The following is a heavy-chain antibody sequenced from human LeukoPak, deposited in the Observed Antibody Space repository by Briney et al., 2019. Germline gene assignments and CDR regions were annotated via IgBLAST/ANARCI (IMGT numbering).Heavy chain of an antibody. D-gene: IGHD3-22*01. Sequence: PSETLSLTCAVYGGSFSGYYWSWIRQPPGKGLEWIGEINHSGSTNYNPSLKSRVTISVDTSKNQFSLKLNSVTAADTALYYCARARDTSGYYGRAFQIWGQGTRVTVSS. J-gene: IGHJ3*02. CDR3: ARARDTSGYYGRAFQI. V-gene: IGHV4-34*01. CDR2: INHSGST. CDR1: GGSFSGYY.